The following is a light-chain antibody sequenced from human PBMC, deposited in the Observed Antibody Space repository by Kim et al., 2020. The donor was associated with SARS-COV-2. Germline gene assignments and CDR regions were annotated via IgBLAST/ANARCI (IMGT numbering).Light chain of an antibody. V-gene: IGKV1-39*01. CDR3: QQSYITPFT. Sequence: DIQMTQSLSSLFASVGDRVTITCRTTQSISSHLNWYQQKPGRAPKLLISAASTLQGGVPSRFSGSGSETDFTLTISSLQPDDFATYFCQQSYITPFTFGPGTKVDIK. CDR2: AAS. J-gene: IGKJ3*01. CDR1: QSISSH.